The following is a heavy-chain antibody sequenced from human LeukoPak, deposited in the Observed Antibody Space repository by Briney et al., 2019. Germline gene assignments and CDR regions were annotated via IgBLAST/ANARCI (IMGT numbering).Heavy chain of an antibody. J-gene: IGHJ6*04. CDR3: ASQV. CDR2: ISSDGRNK. CDR1: GFTFSNFV. V-gene: IGHV3-30*04. Sequence: GGSLRLACAASGFTFSNFVMRWVRQPPGKGLEWVAGISSDGRNKNYADSVQGRFTISRDNSQNTLFLQLNNLRGEDTAIYYCASQVWGTGTTVTVSS.